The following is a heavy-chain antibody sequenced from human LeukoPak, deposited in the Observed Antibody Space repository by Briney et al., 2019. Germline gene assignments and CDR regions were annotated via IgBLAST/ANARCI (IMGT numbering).Heavy chain of an antibody. CDR2: ISSSSSYI. J-gene: IGHJ5*02. V-gene: IGHV3-21*01. CDR3: ARLNSVAGTSGWFDP. D-gene: IGHD6-19*01. Sequence: GGSLRLSCAASGFTFSSYSMNWVRQAPGKGLECVSSISSSSSYIYYADSVKGRFTISTDNAKNSLYLQMNSLRAEDTAVYYCARLNSVAGTSGWFDPWGQGTLVTVSS. CDR1: GFTFSSYS.